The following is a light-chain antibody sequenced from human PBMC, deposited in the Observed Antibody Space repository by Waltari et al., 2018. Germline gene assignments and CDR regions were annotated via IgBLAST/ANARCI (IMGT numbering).Light chain of an antibody. Sequence: VLTQSPGTLSLSPGERATLSCRASQSLTKRYLAGYQQKPGQAPRLLIYGASSRAAGSTDRCSGSGSGTDVTLTISRLEPEDFAVYYCQQYGSSVLYTFGQGTKLEIK. J-gene: IGKJ2*01. V-gene: IGKV3-20*01. CDR1: QSLTKRY. CDR3: QQYGSSVLYT. CDR2: GAS.